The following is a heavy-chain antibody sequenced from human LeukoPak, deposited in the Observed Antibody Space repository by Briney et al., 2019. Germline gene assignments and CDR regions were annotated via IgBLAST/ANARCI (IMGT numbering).Heavy chain of an antibody. J-gene: IGHJ4*02. CDR1: GFTFSGSA. Sequence: GGSLRLSCAASGFTFSGSAMHWVRQASGKGLEWVGRIRSKANSYATAYAASVKGRFTISRDDSKNTAYLQMNSLKTEDTAVHYCTRHVGSSGWYDYWGQGTLITVSS. D-gene: IGHD6-19*01. CDR2: IRSKANSYAT. CDR3: TRHVGSSGWYDY. V-gene: IGHV3-73*01.